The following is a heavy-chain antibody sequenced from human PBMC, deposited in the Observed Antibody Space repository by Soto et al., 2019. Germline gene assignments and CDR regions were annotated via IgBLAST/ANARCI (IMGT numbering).Heavy chain of an antibody. J-gene: IGHJ3*02. CDR2: IYYSGST. CDR3: ARDAGGRGNGAFDI. Sequence: SLTCTVSGGSISTYYWSWMRQPPGKGLEWIGYIYYSGSTNSNPSLKSRVTISEDTSKNQLSLKLSSVTAADTAVYYCARDAGGRGNGAFDIWGQGTMVTVSS. V-gene: IGHV4-59*01. D-gene: IGHD3-16*01. CDR1: GGSISTYY.